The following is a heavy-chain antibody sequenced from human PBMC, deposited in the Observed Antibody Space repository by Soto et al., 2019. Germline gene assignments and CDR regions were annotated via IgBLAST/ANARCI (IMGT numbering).Heavy chain of an antibody. CDR1: GLPFSDYY. V-gene: IGHV3-11*01. J-gene: IGHJ4*02. Sequence: GSLSLSCAASGLPFSDYYMSWIRQDPGKGLEWVSYISSSGSTIYYADSVKGRFTISRDNAKNSLYLQMNSLRAEDTAVYYCARDVTSLAYCGGDCYPKFDYWGQGTLVPV. D-gene: IGHD2-21*02. CDR2: ISSSGSTI. CDR3: ARDVTSLAYCGGDCYPKFDY.